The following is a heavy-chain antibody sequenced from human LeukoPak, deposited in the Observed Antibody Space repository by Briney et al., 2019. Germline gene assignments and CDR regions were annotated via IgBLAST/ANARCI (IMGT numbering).Heavy chain of an antibody. D-gene: IGHD2-8*02. CDR3: TTDKAWWAPGSYFKF. CDR1: GFTFSHAW. V-gene: IGHV3-15*01. Sequence: GGSLRLSCGGSGFTFSHAWMSWVRQAPGKGLEWVGRIKSNPDGGTTDYGAPVKGRFSISRDDSKSTLYLQMNSLHTDDTAVYYCTTDKAWWAPGSYFKFWGQGSLVTVSS. J-gene: IGHJ4*02. CDR2: IKSNPDGGTT.